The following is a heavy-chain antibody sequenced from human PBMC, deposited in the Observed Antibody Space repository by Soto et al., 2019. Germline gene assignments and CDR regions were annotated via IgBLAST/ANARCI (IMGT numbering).Heavy chain of an antibody. CDR2: ISVSGDNI. CDR3: ARDLGLLQSLFDY. J-gene: IGHJ4*02. CDR1: GFSFNSFN. D-gene: IGHD1-1*01. Sequence: LILSGLASGFSFNSFNMNGIRRAPGRGLEWVASISVSGDNIYYGDSVQGRFTISRDNSKRSVFLDLKSLRVEDTAVYYCARDLGLLQSLFDYWGQGTLVTVSS. V-gene: IGHV3-21*01.